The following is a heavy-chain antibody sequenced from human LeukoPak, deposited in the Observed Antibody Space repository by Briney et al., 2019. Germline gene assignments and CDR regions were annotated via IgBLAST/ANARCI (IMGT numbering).Heavy chain of an antibody. CDR2: IYYSGST. V-gene: IGHV4-59*08. D-gene: IGHD6-19*01. CDR1: GGSISSYY. Sequence: PSETLSLTCTVSGGSISSYYWSWIRQPPGKGLEWIGYIYYSGSTNYNPSLKSRVTISVDTSKNQFSLKLSSVPAADTAVYYCARHNGYSSGWFHYWGQGTLVTVSS. CDR3: ARHNGYSSGWFHY. J-gene: IGHJ4*02.